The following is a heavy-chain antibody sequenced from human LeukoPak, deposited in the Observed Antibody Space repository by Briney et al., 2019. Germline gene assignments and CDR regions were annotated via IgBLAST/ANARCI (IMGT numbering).Heavy chain of an antibody. CDR2: IYTSEST. CDR1: GDSISSYY. D-gene: IGHD3-22*01. J-gene: IGHJ4*02. Sequence: PSETLSLTCSVSGDSISSYYWSWIRQPAGKGLEWIGRIYTSESTNYNPSLKSRVTMSVDTSKNQFSLKLSSVTAADTAVYYCARVHSGYEWGLDYWGQGTLVTVSS. CDR3: ARVHSGYEWGLDY. V-gene: IGHV4-4*07.